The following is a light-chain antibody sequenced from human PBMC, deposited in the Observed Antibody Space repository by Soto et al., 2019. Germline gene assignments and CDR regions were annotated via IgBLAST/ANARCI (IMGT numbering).Light chain of an antibody. CDR1: QSLVYSDGHTY. V-gene: IGKV2-30*01. J-gene: IGKJ1*01. CDR3: KQGAHWPRT. Sequence: DVVMTQSPLSLPVTLGQPASISCRSSQSLVYSDGHTYLNWFQQRPGQSPRRLIYRVSNRDSGVPDRFSGSGSGSDFTLKISRVEAEDVGVYYCKQGAHWPRTFGQGTKVEIK. CDR2: RVS.